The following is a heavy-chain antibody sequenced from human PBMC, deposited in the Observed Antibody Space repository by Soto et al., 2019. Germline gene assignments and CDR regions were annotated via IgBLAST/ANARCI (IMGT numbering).Heavy chain of an antibody. CDR2: LKRDGRER. CDR1: GFTFGDYW. V-gene: IGHV3-7*03. J-gene: IGHJ4*02. CDR3: ARDVYEILGRVVRRLDS. D-gene: IGHD2-8*01. Sequence: LRLSCAASGFTFGDYWMTWVRQAPGKGLEWVANLKRDGRERYYVDSVKGRFSVSRDNAKNSLYLQMDNLRPEDTAVYYCARDVYEILGRVVRRLDSWGQGTLVTVSS.